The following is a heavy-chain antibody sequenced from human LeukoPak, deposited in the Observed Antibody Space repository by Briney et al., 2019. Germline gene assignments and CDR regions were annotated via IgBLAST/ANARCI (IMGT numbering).Heavy chain of an antibody. D-gene: IGHD3-22*01. Sequence: TGGSLRLSCAASGFTFDDYAMHWVRQAPGKGLEWVSGISWNSGSIGYADSVKGRFTISRDNAKNSLYLQMNSLRAEDTALYYCAKDSEDSSGYYPPDYSGQGTLVTVSS. V-gene: IGHV3-9*01. CDR1: GFTFDDYA. J-gene: IGHJ4*02. CDR3: AKDSEDSSGYYPPDY. CDR2: ISWNSGSI.